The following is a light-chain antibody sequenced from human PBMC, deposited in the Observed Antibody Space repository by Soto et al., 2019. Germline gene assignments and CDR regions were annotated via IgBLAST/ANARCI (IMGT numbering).Light chain of an antibody. CDR1: RSDVGGYNY. V-gene: IGLV2-14*01. Sequence: QSVLTQPASVSGSPGQSITISCTGTRSDVGGYNYVSWYQQQPGKAPKLMIYEVSNRPSGVSNLFSGSNSGTTASLTISVLQAAVEADYYSSSYTSSSTRVFRSGTKATVL. CDR2: EVS. J-gene: IGLJ1*01. CDR3: SSYTSSSTRV.